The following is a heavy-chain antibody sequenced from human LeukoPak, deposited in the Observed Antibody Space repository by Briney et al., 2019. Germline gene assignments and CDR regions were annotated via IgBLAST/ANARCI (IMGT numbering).Heavy chain of an antibody. J-gene: IGHJ4*02. CDR1: GGSFSGYY. CDR2: INHSGST. CDR3: ARGRGY. D-gene: IGHD3-10*01. V-gene: IGHV4-34*01. Sequence: SETLSLTCAVYGGSFSGYYWSWIRQPPGKGLEWIGEINHSGSTNYNPSLKSRVTISVDTSKNQFSLKLSSMTAADTAVYYCARGRGYWGQGTLVTVSS.